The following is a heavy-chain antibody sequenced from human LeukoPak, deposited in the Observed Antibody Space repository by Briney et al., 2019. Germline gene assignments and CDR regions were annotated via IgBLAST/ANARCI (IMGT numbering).Heavy chain of an antibody. J-gene: IGHJ4*02. CDR1: GYIFTSYW. CDR3: ARCYGGNSYYFDY. CDR2: IDPTDSYT. V-gene: IGHV5-10-1*01. Sequence: GESLKISCKGSGYIFTSYWITWVRQMPGKGPEWMGMIDPTDSYTNYSPSFQGHVTISTDKSISTAYLQWSSLKASDTAMYYCARCYGGNSYYFDYWGQGTLVTVSS. D-gene: IGHD4-23*01.